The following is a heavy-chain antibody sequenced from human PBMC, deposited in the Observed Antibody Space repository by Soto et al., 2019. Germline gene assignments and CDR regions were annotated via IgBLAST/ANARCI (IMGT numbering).Heavy chain of an antibody. J-gene: IGHJ5*02. CDR2: IYPGDSDT. D-gene: IGHD3-22*01. V-gene: IGHV5-51*01. CDR3: ARLWNYYDSSGSNNWFDP. Sequence: EVQLVQSGAEVKKPGESLKISCKGSGYSFTSYWIGWVRQMPGKGLEWMGIIYPGDSDTRYSPSFQGQVTISADKSISTAYLQWSSLKASDTAMYYCARLWNYYDSSGSNNWFDPWGQGTLVTVSS. CDR1: GYSFTSYW.